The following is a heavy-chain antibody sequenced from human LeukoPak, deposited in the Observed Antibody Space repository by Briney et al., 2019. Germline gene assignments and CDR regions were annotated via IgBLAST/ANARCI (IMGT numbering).Heavy chain of an antibody. CDR3: VRAAPIDCSSTTCSLFDN. J-gene: IGHJ4*02. CDR1: GFTFNNYA. Sequence: GGSVRLSCAASGFTFNNYAMSWVRQTPTKGLEWVSTITIAGDGTYYADPVRGRSTMSRDKSKNTLYLQMSSLRAEDTAVYYCVRAAPIDCSSTTCSLFDNWGQGILVTVSS. CDR2: ITIAGDGT. D-gene: IGHD2-2*01. V-gene: IGHV3-23*01.